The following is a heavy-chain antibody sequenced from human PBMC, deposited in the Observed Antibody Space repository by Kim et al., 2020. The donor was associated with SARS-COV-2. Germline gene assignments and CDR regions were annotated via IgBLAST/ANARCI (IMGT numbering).Heavy chain of an antibody. J-gene: IGHJ5*02. D-gene: IGHD2-21*02. CDR1: GFTFSNAW. Sequence: GGSLRLSCAASGFTFSNAWMSWVRQAPGKGLEWVGRIKSKTDGGTTDYAAPVKGRFTISRDDSKNTLYLQMNSLNTEDTAVYYCTTRRREFSTVVTLDNWFDPWGQGTLVTVSS. CDR2: IKSKTDGGTT. V-gene: IGHV3-15*01. CDR3: TTRRREFSTVVTLDNWFDP.